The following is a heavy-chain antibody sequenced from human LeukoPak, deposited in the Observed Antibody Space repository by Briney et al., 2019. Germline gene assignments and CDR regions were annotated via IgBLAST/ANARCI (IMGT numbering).Heavy chain of an antibody. J-gene: IGHJ6*02. V-gene: IGHV4-39*02. CDR2: IYYSGST. Sequence: SETLSLTCTVSGGSVSSSSYYWGWIRQPPGKGLEWIGSIYYSGSTYYNPSLKSRVTISVDTSKNQFSLKLSSVTAADTAVYYCAREGRRYYGSGNRLYYGMDVWGQGTTVTVSS. D-gene: IGHD3-10*01. CDR3: AREGRRYYGSGNRLYYGMDV. CDR1: GGSVSSSSYY.